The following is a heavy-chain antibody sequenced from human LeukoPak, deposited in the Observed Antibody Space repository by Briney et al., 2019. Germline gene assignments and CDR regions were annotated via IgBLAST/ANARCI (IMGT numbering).Heavy chain of an antibody. Sequence: ASVKVSCKASGYTFTGYYMHWVRQAPGQGLEWMGWINPNSGGTNYAQKFQGRVTMTRDTSISTAYMELSRLRSDDTAVYYCARGANYYGSGSDIWGQGTMVTVSS. CDR1: GYTFTGYY. CDR3: ARGANYYGSGSDI. D-gene: IGHD3-10*01. CDR2: INPNSGGT. J-gene: IGHJ3*02. V-gene: IGHV1-2*02.